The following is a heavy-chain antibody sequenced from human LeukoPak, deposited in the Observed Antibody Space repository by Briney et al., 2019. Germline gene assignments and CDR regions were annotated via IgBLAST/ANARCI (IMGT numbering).Heavy chain of an antibody. CDR1: GYTFSSYD. V-gene: IGHV1-8*01. CDR2: MNPNSGNS. J-gene: IGHJ4*02. CDR3: ARGVRVRGYYFDY. Sequence: ASVKVSCKASGYTFSSYDINWVRQATGQRLEWMGWMNPNSGNSGYAQKFQGRVTMTRDTSISTIYMELTSLRSDDTAVYYCARGVRVRGYYFDYWGQGTLVTVSS. D-gene: IGHD3-3*01.